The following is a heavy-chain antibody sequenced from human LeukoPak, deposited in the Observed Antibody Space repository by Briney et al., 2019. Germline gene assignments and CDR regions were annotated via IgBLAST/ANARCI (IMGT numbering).Heavy chain of an antibody. Sequence: ASVKVSCKASGYTFTSYAMHWVRQAPGQRLEWMGWINAGNGNTKYSQKFQGRVTITRDTSASTAYVELSSLRSEDTAVYYCARDLKQFGGWFDYWGQGTLVTVSS. D-gene: IGHD6-19*01. J-gene: IGHJ4*02. CDR2: INAGNGNT. CDR1: GYTFTSYA. CDR3: ARDLKQFGGWFDY. V-gene: IGHV1-3*01.